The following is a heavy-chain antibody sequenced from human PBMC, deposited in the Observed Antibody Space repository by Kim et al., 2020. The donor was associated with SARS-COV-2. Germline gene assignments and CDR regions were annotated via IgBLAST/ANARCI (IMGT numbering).Heavy chain of an antibody. J-gene: IGHJ4*02. D-gene: IGHD5-12*01. CDR1: GFTFSSYG. Sequence: GGSLRLSCAASGFTFSSYGMHWVRPAPGKGLEWVAFIWYDGSNKYYAASVKGRFTISRDNSKNTLFLQMNSLSAEDTAVYYCSKEYSGDDQVFDYWGQGTLVTVSS. CDR3: SKEYSGDDQVFDY. V-gene: IGHV3-30*02. CDR2: IWYDGSNK.